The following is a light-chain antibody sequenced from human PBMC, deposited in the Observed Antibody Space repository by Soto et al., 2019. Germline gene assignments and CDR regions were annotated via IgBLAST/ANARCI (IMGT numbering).Light chain of an antibody. CDR3: SSYTTSSTVV. CDR1: SSDVGGYNY. Sequence: QSALIQPASVSGSPGQSLTISCTGTSSDVGGYNYVCWYQQHPGKAPKLIIYDVSSRPSGVSNRFSGSKSGNTASLSISGLQAEDEADYYCSSYTTSSTVVFGGGTKLTVL. CDR2: DVS. V-gene: IGLV2-14*01. J-gene: IGLJ3*02.